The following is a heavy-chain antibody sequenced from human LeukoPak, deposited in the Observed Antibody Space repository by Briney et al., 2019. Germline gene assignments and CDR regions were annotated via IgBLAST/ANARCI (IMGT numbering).Heavy chain of an antibody. V-gene: IGHV1-2*06. Sequence: ASVKVSCTASGYTFTCYYMHWVRQAPGQGLEWMGRINPNSGGTNYAQKFQGRVTISRDTTISTAYMELTRLRSDDTAVYDCAAGGSSSSSEEFFQHWGQGTLVTVSS. CDR3: AAGGSSSSSEEFFQH. CDR2: INPNSGGT. J-gene: IGHJ1*01. CDR1: GYTFTCYY. D-gene: IGHD6-6*01.